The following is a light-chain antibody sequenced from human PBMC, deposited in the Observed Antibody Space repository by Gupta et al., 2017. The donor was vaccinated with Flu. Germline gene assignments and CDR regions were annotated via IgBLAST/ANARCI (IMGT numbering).Light chain of an antibody. CDR2: SAS. CDR3: QQDNNWPRT. CDR1: QNINSN. V-gene: IGKV3-15*01. J-gene: IGKJ1*01. Sequence: PATLSVSQGERAIISCRDSQNINSNVAWYQQRPGQAPRLFIYSASTRATVVPARCSGSGSGTDFTLTSISLQSEDFAVYYCQQDNNWPRTFGQGTKVEIK.